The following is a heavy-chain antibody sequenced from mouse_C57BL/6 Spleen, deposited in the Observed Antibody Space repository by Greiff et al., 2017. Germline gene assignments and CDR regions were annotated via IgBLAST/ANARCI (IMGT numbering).Heavy chain of an antibody. CDR1: GFSLTSYA. CDR2: IWTGGGT. V-gene: IGHV2-9-1*01. CDR3: ARNEGLRRRGYYFDY. Sequence: VMLVESGPGLVAPSQSLSITCTVSGFSLTSYAISWVRQPPGKGLEWLGVIWTGGGTNYNSALKSRLSISKDNSKSQVFIKMNSLQTDDTARYYCARNEGLRRRGYYFDYWGQGTTLTVSS. J-gene: IGHJ2*01. D-gene: IGHD2-4*01.